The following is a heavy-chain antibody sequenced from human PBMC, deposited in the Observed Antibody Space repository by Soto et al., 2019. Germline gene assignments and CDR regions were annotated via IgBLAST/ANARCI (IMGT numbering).Heavy chain of an antibody. CDR3: ARGNGGYYDILTGYPNWFDP. V-gene: IGHV3-48*01. CDR1: GFTFGTYT. J-gene: IGHJ5*02. Sequence: GGSLRLSCAASGFTFGTYTMNWVRQAPGKGLEWVSYIYSSSSAIYYADSVKGRFTISRDNAKNTLYLQMNSLRAEDTAVYYCARGNGGYYDILTGYPNWFDPWGQGTLVTVSS. D-gene: IGHD3-9*01. CDR2: IYSSSSAI.